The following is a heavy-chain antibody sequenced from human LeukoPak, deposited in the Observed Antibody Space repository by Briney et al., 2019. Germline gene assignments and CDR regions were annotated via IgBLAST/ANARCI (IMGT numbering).Heavy chain of an antibody. D-gene: IGHD2-8*01. CDR3: AKMVREFYTISYYFDY. Sequence: PGGSLRLSCAASEFTVSSNYMSWVRQAPGKGLEWVSGISGSGAGTYYADSVKGRFTISRDNSKNTLYLQMNSLRADDTAVYYCAKMVREFYTISYYFDYWGQGTLVTVSS. CDR1: EFTVSSNY. CDR2: ISGSGAGT. J-gene: IGHJ4*02. V-gene: IGHV3-23*01.